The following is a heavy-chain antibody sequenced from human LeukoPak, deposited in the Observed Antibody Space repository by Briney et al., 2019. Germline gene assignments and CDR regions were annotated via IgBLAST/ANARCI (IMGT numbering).Heavy chain of an antibody. Sequence: PSETLSLTCNVSGGSISSSSYYWGWIRQPPGKGLEWIGRIYYSGSTYYNPSLKSRVTISVDTSKNQFSLKLSSVTAADTAVYYCARLSGYGLHYYYHMDVWGKGTTVTVSS. CDR1: GGSISSSSYY. J-gene: IGHJ6*03. D-gene: IGHD5-12*01. CDR2: IYYSGST. V-gene: IGHV4-39*07. CDR3: ARLSGYGLHYYYHMDV.